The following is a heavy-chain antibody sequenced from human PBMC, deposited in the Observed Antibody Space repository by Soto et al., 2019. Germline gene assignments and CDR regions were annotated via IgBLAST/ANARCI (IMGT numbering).Heavy chain of an antibody. V-gene: IGHV3-73*01. CDR3: TRHAVREMDSYAKNWFDP. J-gene: IGHJ5*02. D-gene: IGHD3-16*01. CDR2: IRSKANSYAT. CDR1: GFTFSGSA. Sequence: GGSLRLSCAASGFTFSGSAMHWVRQASGKGLEWVGRIRSKANSYATAYSASVKGRFTISRDDSKNTAYLQMNSLKTEDTAVYYCTRHAVREMDSYAKNWFDPWGQGTLVTVSS.